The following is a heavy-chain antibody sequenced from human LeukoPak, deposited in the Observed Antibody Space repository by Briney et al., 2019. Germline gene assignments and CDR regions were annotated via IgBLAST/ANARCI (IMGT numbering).Heavy chain of an antibody. D-gene: IGHD6-19*01. J-gene: IGHJ4*02. V-gene: IGHV1-2*02. Sequence: ASVTVSCKASGYTFTGYYMHWVRQAPGQGLEWMGWINPNSGGTNYAQKFQGRVTMTRDTSIGTAYMELSRLRSDDTAVYYCARPPLDEQWLVPSLGYWGQGTLVTVSS. CDR3: ARPPLDEQWLVPSLGY. CDR1: GYTFTGYY. CDR2: INPNSGGT.